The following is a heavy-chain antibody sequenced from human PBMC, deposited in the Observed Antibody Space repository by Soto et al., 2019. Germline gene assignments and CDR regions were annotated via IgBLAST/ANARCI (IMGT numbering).Heavy chain of an antibody. CDR1: GFTVSSNY. Sequence: PGGSLRLSCAASGFTVSSNYMSWVRQAPGKGLEWVSVIYSGGSTYYADSVKGRFTISRDNSKNTLYLQMNSLRAEDTAVYYCARDPSDYNIPSWYFDYWGQGTLVPVSS. J-gene: IGHJ4*02. D-gene: IGHD3-9*01. V-gene: IGHV3-66*01. CDR2: IYSGGST. CDR3: ARDPSDYNIPSWYFDY.